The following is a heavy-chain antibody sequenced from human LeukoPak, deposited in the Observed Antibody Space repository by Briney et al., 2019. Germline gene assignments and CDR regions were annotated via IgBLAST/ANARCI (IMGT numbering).Heavy chain of an antibody. V-gene: IGHV1-69*04. D-gene: IGHD4-23*01. CDR1: GGTFTSYA. CDR3: ARDPSGYGGSLYYYGMDV. CDR2: IIPILGIA. Sequence: ASVKVSCKASGGTFTSYAISWVRQAPGQGLEWMGRIIPILGIANYAQKFQGRVTITADKSTSTAYMELSSLRSEDTAVYYCARDPSGYGGSLYYYGMDVWGQGTTDTVSS. J-gene: IGHJ6*02.